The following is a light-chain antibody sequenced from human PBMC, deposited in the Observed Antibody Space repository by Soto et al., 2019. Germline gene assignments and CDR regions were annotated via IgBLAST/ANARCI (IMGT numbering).Light chain of an antibody. V-gene: IGKV3-20*01. J-gene: IGKJ1*01. CDR2: GAS. Sequence: EIVLTQSPGTLSLSPGERATLSCRASQSFSNNYLAWYQQKPGQAPRLLIYGASTRATGIPDRFSASGSGTDFTLTITRLEPEDFAVYYCQQYGNSRTFGQGTKV. CDR1: QSFSNNY. CDR3: QQYGNSRT.